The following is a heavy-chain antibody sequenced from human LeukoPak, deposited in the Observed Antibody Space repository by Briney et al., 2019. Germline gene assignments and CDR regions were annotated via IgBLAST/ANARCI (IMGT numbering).Heavy chain of an antibody. CDR1: GFSISSGYY. J-gene: IGHJ4*02. D-gene: IGHD3-3*01. CDR2: FYHSGST. Sequence: SETLSLTCAVSGFSISSGYYWGWIRQPPGKGLEWFGIFYHSGSTYYNPSLKSRVTISVDTSKNQFALKLTSVTAADTAVYYCARLPYDFWSGNFDYWGQGTLVTVSS. CDR3: ARLPYDFWSGNFDY. V-gene: IGHV4-38-2*01.